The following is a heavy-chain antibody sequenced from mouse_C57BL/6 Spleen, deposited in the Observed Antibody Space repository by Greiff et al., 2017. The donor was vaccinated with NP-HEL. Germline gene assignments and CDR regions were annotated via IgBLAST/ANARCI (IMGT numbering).Heavy chain of an antibody. J-gene: IGHJ2*01. V-gene: IGHV1-15*01. CDR1: GYTFTDYE. CDR2: IDPETGGT. Sequence: QVHVKQSGAELVRPGASVTLSCKASGYTFTDYEMHWVKQTPVHGLEWIGAIDPETGGTASTQQFKGKAILTADKASSTAYMELRSLTSEDSAVYYCTRSLITTVVESPYFDDWGQGTTLTVSS. D-gene: IGHD1-1*01. CDR3: TRSLITTVVESPYFDD.